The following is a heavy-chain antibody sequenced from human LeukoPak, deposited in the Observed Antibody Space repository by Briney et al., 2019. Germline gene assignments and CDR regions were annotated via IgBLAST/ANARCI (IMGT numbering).Heavy chain of an antibody. V-gene: IGHV1-18*01. CDR1: GYTFTSYG. Sequence: ASVKVSCTASGYTFTSYGISWVRQAPGQGLEWMGWISAYNGNTNYAQKLQGRVTMTTDTSTSTAYMELRSLRSDDTAVYYCARADYDSSGDAFDIWGQGTMVTVSS. CDR2: ISAYNGNT. CDR3: ARADYDSSGDAFDI. D-gene: IGHD3-22*01. J-gene: IGHJ3*02.